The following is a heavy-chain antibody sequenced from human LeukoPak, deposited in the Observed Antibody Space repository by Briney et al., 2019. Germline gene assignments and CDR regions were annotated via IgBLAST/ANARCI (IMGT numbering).Heavy chain of an antibody. CDR1: GFTFSNYA. Sequence: GGSLRLSCAASGFTFSNYAMSWVRQTPGKGPEWVSGISGTSGSTYYADSVKGRFTISRDNSNNTLYLLMNSLRAADTAVYYCAKATSGWSPPDYWGQGTLVTASS. CDR2: ISGTSGST. D-gene: IGHD6-19*01. CDR3: AKATSGWSPPDY. J-gene: IGHJ4*02. V-gene: IGHV3-23*01.